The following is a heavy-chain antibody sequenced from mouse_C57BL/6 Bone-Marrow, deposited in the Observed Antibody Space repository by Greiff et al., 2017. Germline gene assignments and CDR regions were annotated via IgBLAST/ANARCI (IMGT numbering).Heavy chain of an antibody. J-gene: IGHJ3*01. CDR3: ARGAY. Sequence: QVQLQQSGAELVRPGSSVKMSCKTSGYTFTSYGINWVKQRPGKGLEWIGQIFPGDGDTNYNGKFKGKATLTADKSSSTAYMQLSSLTSEDSAVYFCARGAYWGQGTLVTVSA. V-gene: IGHV1-80*01. CDR1: GYTFTSYG. CDR2: IFPGDGDT.